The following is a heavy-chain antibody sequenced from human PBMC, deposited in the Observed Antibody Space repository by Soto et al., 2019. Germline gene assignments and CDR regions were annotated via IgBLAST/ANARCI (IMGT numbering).Heavy chain of an antibody. J-gene: IGHJ4*02. V-gene: IGHV4-34*01. CDR1: GGSFSGYY. CDR2: ISPSGTT. D-gene: IGHD3-10*01. Sequence: QVQLQQWGAGLLKPSETLSLTCAVYGGSFSGYYWTWFRQPPGKGLEWIGEISPSGTTKYIPSLKSRVTIAADTSKNHFSLKVTSVTAADTAVYYCVTSLWFGTQPEIWGQGAVVTVSS. CDR3: VTSLWFGTQPEI.